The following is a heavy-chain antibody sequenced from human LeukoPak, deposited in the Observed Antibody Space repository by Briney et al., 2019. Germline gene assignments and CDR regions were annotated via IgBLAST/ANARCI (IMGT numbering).Heavy chain of an antibody. CDR3: ARGLSSGWHAFDI. J-gene: IGHJ3*02. CDR2: INAGNGNT. CDR1: GYTFTSYA. Sequence: AASVKVSCKASGYTFTSYAMHWVRQAPGQRLEWMGWINAGNGNTKYSQKFQGRVTITRDTSADTAYMELSSLRSEDTAVYYCARGLSSGWHAFDIWGQGTMVTVSS. V-gene: IGHV1-3*01. D-gene: IGHD6-19*01.